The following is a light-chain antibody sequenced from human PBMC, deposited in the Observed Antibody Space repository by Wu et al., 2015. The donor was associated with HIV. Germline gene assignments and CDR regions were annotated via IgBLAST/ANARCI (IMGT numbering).Light chain of an antibody. V-gene: IGKV3-20*01. CDR3: QQYGSSPRYS. J-gene: IGKJ2*03. CDR1: QSVSSSY. Sequence: EIVLTQSPGTLSLSPGERATLSCRASQSVSSSYLAWYQQKPGQAPRLLIYGASSRATGIPDRFSGSGSGTDFTLTISRLEPEDFAVYYCQQYGSSPRYSFGPGTEAGDQT. CDR2: GAS.